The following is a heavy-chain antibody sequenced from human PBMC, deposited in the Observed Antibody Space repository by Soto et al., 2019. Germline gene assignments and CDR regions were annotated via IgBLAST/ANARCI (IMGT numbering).Heavy chain of an antibody. CDR1: GGTFSSYA. Sequence: GASVKVSCKASGGTFSSYAISWVRQAPGQGLEWMGGIIPIFGTANYAQKFQGRVTITADESTSTAYMELSSLRSEDTAVYYCARSNRIVGATRDAFDIWGQGTMVTVSS. D-gene: IGHD1-26*01. CDR2: IIPIFGTA. CDR3: ARSNRIVGATRDAFDI. V-gene: IGHV1-69*13. J-gene: IGHJ3*02.